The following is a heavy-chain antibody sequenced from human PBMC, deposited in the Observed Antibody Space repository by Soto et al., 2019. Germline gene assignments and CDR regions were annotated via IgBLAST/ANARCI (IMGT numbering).Heavy chain of an antibody. CDR2: IFSNDEK. V-gene: IGHV2-26*01. J-gene: IGHJ4*02. Sequence: SGPALVNPTETLTLTCTVSGFSLSNARMGVSWIRQPPGKALEWLAHIFSNDEKSYSTSLKSRLTISKDTSKSQVVLTMTNMDPVDTATYYCARTLSSSGWYRERYYFDYWGQGTLVTVSS. CDR3: ARTLSSSGWYRERYYFDY. CDR1: GFSLSNARMG. D-gene: IGHD6-19*01.